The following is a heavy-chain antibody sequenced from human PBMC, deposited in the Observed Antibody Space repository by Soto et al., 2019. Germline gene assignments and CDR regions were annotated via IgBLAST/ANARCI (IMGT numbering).Heavy chain of an antibody. J-gene: IGHJ5*01. CDR1: GDSISSSSYY. D-gene: IGHD3-3*01. CDR2: VYYTGST. Sequence: SETLSLTCTVSGDSISSSSYYWGWIRQPPGKGLEWIGSVYYTGSTYYSPSLKSRVTISVDTSKNQFSLKLSSVTAADTAVYYCLLLFIWSGKYLFDFWG. CDR3: LLLFIWSGKYLFDF. V-gene: IGHV4-39*01.